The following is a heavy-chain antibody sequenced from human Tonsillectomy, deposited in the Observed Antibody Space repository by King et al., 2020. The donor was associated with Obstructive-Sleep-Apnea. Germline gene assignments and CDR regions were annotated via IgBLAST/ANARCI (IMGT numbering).Heavy chain of an antibody. Sequence: VQLQESGPGLVKPSETLSLTCTVSGGSISSYTWAWIRQPAGAGLEGIGRIFTSGSTTCNPSLKSRVTMSVDTSKNQFSLKLSSVTAADTAVYYCARDVPYDWLVPYYYYGMDVWGQGTTVTVSS. D-gene: IGHD3-9*01. CDR3: ARDVPYDWLVPYYYYGMDV. V-gene: IGHV4-4*07. CDR2: IFTSGST. J-gene: IGHJ6*02. CDR1: GGSISSYT.